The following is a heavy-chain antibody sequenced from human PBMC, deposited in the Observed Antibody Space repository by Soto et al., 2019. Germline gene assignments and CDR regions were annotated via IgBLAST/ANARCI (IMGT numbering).Heavy chain of an antibody. CDR1: GFTFSSYA. CDR2: ISGSGGST. J-gene: IGHJ6*02. V-gene: IGHV3-23*01. D-gene: IGHD3-3*01. Sequence: PGESLKISCAASGFTFSSYAMSWVRQAPGKGLEWVSAISGSGGSTYYADSVKGRFTISRDNSKNTLYLQMNSLRAEDTALYYCAKDLSLELRFLDLPSLYGMDVWGQGTTVTVSS. CDR3: AKDLSLELRFLDLPSLYGMDV.